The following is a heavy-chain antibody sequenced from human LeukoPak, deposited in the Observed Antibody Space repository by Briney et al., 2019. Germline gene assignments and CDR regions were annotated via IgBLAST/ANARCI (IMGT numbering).Heavy chain of an antibody. Sequence: SETLSLTCTVSGGSISSSSYYWGWIRQPLGKGLEWIGSIYYSGSTYYNPSLKSRVTISVDTSKNQFSLKLSSVTAADTAVYYCARRMRGRYYYMDVWGKGTTVTVSS. V-gene: IGHV4-39*01. CDR1: GGSISSSSYY. J-gene: IGHJ6*03. D-gene: IGHD3-10*01. CDR3: ARRMRGRYYYMDV. CDR2: IYYSGST.